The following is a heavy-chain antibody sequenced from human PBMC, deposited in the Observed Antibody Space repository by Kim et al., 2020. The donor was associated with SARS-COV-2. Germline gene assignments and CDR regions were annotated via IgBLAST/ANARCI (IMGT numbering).Heavy chain of an antibody. CDR3: SRNYGSGSLVDH. Sequence: GGSLRLSCAASGFTFSDFSMYWVRQASGKALEWVGRIRSKFNNYATAYAASVKGRVTISRDDSKNTAYLEMNSLNTEDTALYYSSRNYGSGSLVDHWGQG. J-gene: IGHJ4*02. CDR1: GFTFSDFS. CDR2: IRSKFNNYAT. D-gene: IGHD3-10*01. V-gene: IGHV3-73*01.